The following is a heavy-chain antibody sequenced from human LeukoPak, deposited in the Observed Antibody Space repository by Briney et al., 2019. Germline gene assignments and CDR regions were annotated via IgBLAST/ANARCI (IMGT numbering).Heavy chain of an antibody. V-gene: IGHV3-21*01. CDR1: GFTFSTYT. CDR2: ISSSSSYI. CDR3: ARGGYCSGGSCGTDY. D-gene: IGHD2-15*01. Sequence: PGGSLRLSCAASGFTFSTYTMNWVRQAPAKGLQWVSSISSSSSYIYYADSVKGRFTISRDNAQNSLYLQMNSLRAEDTAVYYCARGGYCSGGSCGTDYWGQGTLVTVSS. J-gene: IGHJ4*02.